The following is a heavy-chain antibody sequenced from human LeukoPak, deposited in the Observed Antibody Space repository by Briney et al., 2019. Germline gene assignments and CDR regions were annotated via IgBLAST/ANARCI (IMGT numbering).Heavy chain of an antibody. J-gene: IGHJ4*02. CDR2: INHSGST. Sequence: PSETLSLTCAVYGVSFSGYYWSWIRQPPGKGLEWVGEINHSGSTNYNPSLKSRVTISVDTSKNQFSLKLSSVTAADTAVYYCARVVGAVSAYFDYWGQGTLVTVSS. V-gene: IGHV4-34*01. CDR3: ARVVGAVSAYFDY. D-gene: IGHD1-26*01. CDR1: GVSFSGYY.